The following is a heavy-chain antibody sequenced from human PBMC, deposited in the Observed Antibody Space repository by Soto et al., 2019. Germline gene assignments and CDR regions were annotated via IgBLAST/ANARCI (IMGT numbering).Heavy chain of an antibody. Sequence: ASVKVSCKASGFTFTSSAVQWVRQARGQRLEWIGWIVVGSGNTNYAQKFQERVTITRDMSTSTAYMELSSLRSEDTAVYYCAADPMAYCSSTRCYNYYYGMDVWGQGNTVTVSS. CDR1: GFTFTSSA. CDR3: AADPMAYCSSTRCYNYYYGMDV. V-gene: IGHV1-58*01. D-gene: IGHD2-2*02. CDR2: IVVGSGNT. J-gene: IGHJ6*02.